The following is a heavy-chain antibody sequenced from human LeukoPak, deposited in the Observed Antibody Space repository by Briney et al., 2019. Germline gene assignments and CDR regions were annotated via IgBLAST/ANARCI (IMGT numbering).Heavy chain of an antibody. CDR2: ISSNGGST. CDR3: ARQRGLYDY. D-gene: IGHD2-2*02. CDR1: GFTFSSYA. J-gene: IGHJ4*02. Sequence: GGSLRISCAASGFTFSSYAMHWVRQAPGKGLEYVSAISSNGGSTYYANSVKGRFTISRDNSKNTLYLQMGSLRAEDMAVYYCARQRGLYDYWGQGTLVTVSS. V-gene: IGHV3-64*01.